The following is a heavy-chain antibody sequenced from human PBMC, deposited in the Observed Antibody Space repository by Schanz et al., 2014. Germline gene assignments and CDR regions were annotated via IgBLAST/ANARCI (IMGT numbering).Heavy chain of an antibody. Sequence: QGQLVESGGGVVQPGRSLRLSCAASGFTFSTHAMHWVRQAPGKGLEWVALVSSDGNNDYYTDSVKGRFTISRDNSKNTLFLQMSSLRVDDMAVYYCGRAGTGMAGWYFELWGRGTLVTVPS. CDR3: GRAGTGMAGWYFEL. CDR1: GFTFSTHA. V-gene: IGHV3-30*03. J-gene: IGHJ2*01. CDR2: VSSDGNND. D-gene: IGHD5-18*01.